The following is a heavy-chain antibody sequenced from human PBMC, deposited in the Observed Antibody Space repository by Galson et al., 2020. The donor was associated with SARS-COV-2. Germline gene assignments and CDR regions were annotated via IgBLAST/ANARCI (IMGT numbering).Heavy chain of an antibody. D-gene: IGHD2-15*01. V-gene: IGHV4-31*03. CDR1: GGSISSGGYY. J-gene: IGHJ3*02. Sequence: SETLSLTCTVSGGSISSGGYYWSWIRQHPGKGLEWIGYIYYSGSTYYNPSLKSRVTISVDTSKNQFSLKLSSVTAADTAVYYCARSSSVGAFDIWGQGTMVTVSS. CDR3: ARSSSVGAFDI. CDR2: IYYSGST.